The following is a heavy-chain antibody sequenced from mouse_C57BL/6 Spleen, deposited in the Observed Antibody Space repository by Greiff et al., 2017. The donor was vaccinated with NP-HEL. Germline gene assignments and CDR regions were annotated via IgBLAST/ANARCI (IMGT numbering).Heavy chain of an antibody. Sequence: VKLQQPGAELVRPGSSVKLSCKASGYTFTSYWMHWVKQRPIQGLEWIGNIDPSDSETHYNQKFKDKATLTVDKSSSTAYMQLSSLTSEDSAVYYCARYYYGSSLDYWGQGTTLTVSS. J-gene: IGHJ2*01. CDR3: ARYYYGSSLDY. CDR2: IDPSDSET. D-gene: IGHD1-1*01. V-gene: IGHV1-52*01. CDR1: GYTFTSYW.